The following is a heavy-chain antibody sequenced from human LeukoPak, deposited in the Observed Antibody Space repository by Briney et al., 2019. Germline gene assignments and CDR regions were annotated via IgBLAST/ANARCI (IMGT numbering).Heavy chain of an antibody. Sequence: ASVKVSCKASGYTFTSYYMHWVRQAPGQGLEWMGIINPSGGSTSYAQKFQGRVTMTRDTSASTVYMELSSLRSEDTAVYYCARDREYSSSWSYYFDYWGQGTLVTVSS. CDR1: GYTFTSYY. CDR3: ARDREYSSSWSYYFDY. D-gene: IGHD6-13*01. CDR2: INPSGGST. V-gene: IGHV1-46*01. J-gene: IGHJ4*02.